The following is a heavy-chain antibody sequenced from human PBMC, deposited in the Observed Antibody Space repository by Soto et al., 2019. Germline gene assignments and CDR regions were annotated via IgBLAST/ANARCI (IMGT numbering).Heavy chain of an antibody. CDR2: INPMFNST. CDR3: ARQIFAAEY. D-gene: IGHD3-9*01. J-gene: IGHJ4*02. CDR1: GGTFDHAA. Sequence: QVQLVQSGAEVKKPGSSVKVSCEAPGGTFDHAAITWVRQAPGQGLEWVGGINPMFNSTHYAQKFQGRVTITADAVTSTAFMELRGLPSDDTAVYYCARQIFAAEYWGQGNLLVVSS. V-gene: IGHV1-69*01.